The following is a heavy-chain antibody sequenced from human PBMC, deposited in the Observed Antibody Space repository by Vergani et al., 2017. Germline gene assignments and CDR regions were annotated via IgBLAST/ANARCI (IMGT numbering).Heavy chain of an antibody. Sequence: QVQLVQSGAEVKKPGASVKVSCKASGYTFTGYYMHWARQAPGQGLEWMGWINPNSGGTNYAQKFQGRVTMTRDTSISTAYMELSRLRSDDTAVYYCATNSGYDLGFPEAFDIWGQGTMVTVSS. V-gene: IGHV1-2*02. CDR3: ATNSGYDLGFPEAFDI. CDR1: GYTFTGYY. D-gene: IGHD5-12*01. CDR2: INPNSGGT. J-gene: IGHJ3*02.